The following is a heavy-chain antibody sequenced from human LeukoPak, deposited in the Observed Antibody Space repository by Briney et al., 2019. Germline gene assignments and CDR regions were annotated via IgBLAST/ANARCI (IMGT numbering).Heavy chain of an antibody. CDR3: ARLASSSWPLYYYYGLDV. CDR1: GYTFTSYD. CDR2: MNPNSANT. Sequence: ASVKVSYKASGYTFTSYDINWVRQATGQGLEWMGWMNPNSANTGYAQKFQGRVTMTRNTSISTAYMELSSLRSEDTAVYYCARLASSSWPLYYYYGLDVWGQGTTVTVSS. D-gene: IGHD6-13*01. V-gene: IGHV1-8*01. J-gene: IGHJ6*02.